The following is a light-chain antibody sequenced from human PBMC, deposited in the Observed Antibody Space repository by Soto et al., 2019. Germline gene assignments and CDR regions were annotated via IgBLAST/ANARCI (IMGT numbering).Light chain of an antibody. Sequence: DIQMTQSPSSLSASVGDSVTVTCRASQSISTYLNWYQQKPGKAPKLLIYAASSLQSGVPSRFSGYGSGTDFTLTISGLQPEAFATYFCQQSYSTPLTFGGGTKVEIK. CDR3: QQSYSTPLT. CDR2: AAS. V-gene: IGKV1-39*01. CDR1: QSISTY. J-gene: IGKJ4*01.